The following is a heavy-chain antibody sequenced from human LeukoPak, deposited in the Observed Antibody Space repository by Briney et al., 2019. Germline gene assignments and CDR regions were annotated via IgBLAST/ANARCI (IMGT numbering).Heavy chain of an antibody. J-gene: IGHJ6*02. D-gene: IGHD2-21*01. CDR1: GYTFTGYY. CDR2: INPNSGGT. V-gene: IGHV1-2*02. Sequence: GASVQVSCKASGYTFTGYYMHWVRQAPGQGLEWMGWINPNSGGTNYAQKFQGRVTMTRDMSISTAYMELSRLRSDDTAVYYCAREEQAAYGVTTLLYYYYGMDVWGQGTTVTVSS. CDR3: AREEQAAYGVTTLLYYYYGMDV.